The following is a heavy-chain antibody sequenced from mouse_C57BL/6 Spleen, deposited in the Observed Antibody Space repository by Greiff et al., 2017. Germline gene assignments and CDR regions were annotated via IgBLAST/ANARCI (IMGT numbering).Heavy chain of an antibody. CDR3: ARTAQASYYFDY. D-gene: IGHD3-2*02. Sequence: QVQLQQPGAELVRPGTSVRLSCKASGYTFTSYWMHWVKQRPGQGLEWIGVIDPSDSYTNYNQKFKGKATLTVDTSSSTAYMQLSSLTSEDSAVYYCARTAQASYYFDYWGQGTTLTVSS. CDR1: GYTFTSYW. V-gene: IGHV1-59*01. CDR2: IDPSDSYT. J-gene: IGHJ2*01.